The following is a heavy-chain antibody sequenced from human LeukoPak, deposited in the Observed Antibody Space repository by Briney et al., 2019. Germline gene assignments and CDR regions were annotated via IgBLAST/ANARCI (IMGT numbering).Heavy chain of an antibody. CDR3: ASGSVTTLLFDF. CDR2: IYYSGTT. Sequence: SETLSLTCTVSGGSISSGDYYWSWLRQPPGKGLEWIGYIYYSGTTYYNPSLKSRLTISVDTSKNQFSLKLSSVTAADTAVYYCASGSVTTLLFDFWGQGTLVTVSS. V-gene: IGHV4-30-4*01. CDR1: GGSISSGDYY. J-gene: IGHJ4*02. D-gene: IGHD3-10*01.